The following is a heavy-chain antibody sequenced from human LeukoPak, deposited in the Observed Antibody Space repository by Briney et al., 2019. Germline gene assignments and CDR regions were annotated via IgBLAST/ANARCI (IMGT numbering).Heavy chain of an antibody. D-gene: IGHD4-17*01. CDR3: ARAPPLYGDPPESGFDY. Sequence: PSETLSLTCAVYGGSFSGYYWSWIRQPPGKGLEWIGEINHSGSTNYNPSLKSRVTISVDKSKNQFSLKLSSVTAADTAVYYCARAPPLYGDPPESGFDYWGQGTLVTVSS. CDR1: GGSFSGYY. CDR2: INHSGST. V-gene: IGHV4-34*01. J-gene: IGHJ4*02.